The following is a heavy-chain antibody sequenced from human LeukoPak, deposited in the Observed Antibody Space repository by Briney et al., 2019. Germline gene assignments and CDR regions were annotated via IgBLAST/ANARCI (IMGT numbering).Heavy chain of an antibody. V-gene: IGHV3-21*01. CDR2: ISSSSSYI. CDR3: ARGRQKGADY. CDR1: GFTFRSYW. J-gene: IGHJ4*02. D-gene: IGHD3-16*01. Sequence: GGSLRLSCAASGFTFRSYWMTWVRQAPGKGVEWVSSISSSSSYIYYADSVKGRFTISRDNAKNSLYLQMNSLRAEDTAVYYCARGRQKGADYWGQGTLVTVSS.